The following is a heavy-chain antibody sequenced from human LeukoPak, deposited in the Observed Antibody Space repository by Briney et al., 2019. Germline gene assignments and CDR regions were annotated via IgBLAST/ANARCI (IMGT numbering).Heavy chain of an antibody. V-gene: IGHV1-69*02. Sequence: RASVKVSCKASGGTFSSYTISWVRQAPGQGLEWMGRIIPVLGIANYAQKFQGRVTITADKSTSTAYMELSSLRSEDTAVYYCARAAAGTGGDYWGQGTLVTVSS. CDR1: GGTFSSYT. CDR3: ARAAAGTGGDY. J-gene: IGHJ4*02. CDR2: IIPVLGIA. D-gene: IGHD6-13*01.